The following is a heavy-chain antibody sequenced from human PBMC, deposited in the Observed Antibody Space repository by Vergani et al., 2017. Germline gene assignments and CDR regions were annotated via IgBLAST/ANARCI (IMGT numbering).Heavy chain of an antibody. J-gene: IGHJ4*02. V-gene: IGHV4-38-2*01. Sequence: QVQLLESGPGLLKPSETLSLTCSVSGYSITSGYYWGWIRQPPGKGLEWIGEICHTEDTKYSPSLKSRVTVSVDESRNLFSLRINSVTAADTAVYCCATIGYRRGGYYFDYWGQGILVTVSS. CDR2: ICHTEDT. CDR1: GYSITSGYY. CDR3: ATIGYRRGGYYFDY. D-gene: IGHD1-26*01.